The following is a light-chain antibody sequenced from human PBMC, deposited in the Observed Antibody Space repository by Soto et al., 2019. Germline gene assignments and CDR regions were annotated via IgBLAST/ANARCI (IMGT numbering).Light chain of an antibody. CDR1: QSVSSSY. V-gene: IGKV3-20*01. CDR3: QQYRNWPPIT. Sequence: EIVLTQSPGTLSLSPGERATLSCRSSQSVSSSYLAWYQQKPGQAPRLLIYGASTRATGIPARFSGSGSGTEFTLTISNLQSEDFAVYFCQQYRNWPPITFGQGTRLEIK. J-gene: IGKJ5*01. CDR2: GAS.